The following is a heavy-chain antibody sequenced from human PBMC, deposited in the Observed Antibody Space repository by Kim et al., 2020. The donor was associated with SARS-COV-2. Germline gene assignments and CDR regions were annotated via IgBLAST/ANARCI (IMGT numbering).Heavy chain of an antibody. CDR2: IKQDGSEK. D-gene: IGHD3-10*01. CDR3: ARGGTFLWFGELRPDYYFDY. V-gene: IGHV3-7*03. Sequence: GGSLRLSCAASGFTFSSYWMSWVRQAPGKGLEWVANIKQDGSEKYYVDSVKGRFTISRDNAKNSLYLQMNSLRAEDTAVYYCARGGTFLWFGELRPDYYFDYWGQGTLVTVSS. J-gene: IGHJ4*02. CDR1: GFTFSSYW.